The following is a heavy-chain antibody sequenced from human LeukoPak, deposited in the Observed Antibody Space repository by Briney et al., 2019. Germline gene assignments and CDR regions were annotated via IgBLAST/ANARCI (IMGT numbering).Heavy chain of an antibody. CDR3: ARLYEGKRPPDY. CDR2: ISHSGNT. D-gene: IGHD2-8*01. V-gene: IGHV4-39*01. CDR1: GDSINTGSYY. Sequence: SETLSLTCTVSGDSINTGSYYWVWLRPPPGQGRDGFVSISHSGNTYYTLSLRVGITIYIDMNKNPLSLKLSSVTATDTAVYYCARLYEGKRPPDYWGQGTLVTVSS. J-gene: IGHJ4*02.